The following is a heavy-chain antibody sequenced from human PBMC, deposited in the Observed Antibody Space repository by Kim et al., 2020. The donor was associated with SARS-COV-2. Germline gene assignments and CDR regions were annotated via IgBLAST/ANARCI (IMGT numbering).Heavy chain of an antibody. CDR2: IGGVEKA. CDR1: GFTFTPNA. V-gene: IGHV3-23*01. D-gene: IGHD1-26*01. CDR3: AKDIWDFSGNDY. Sequence: GGSLRLSCAASGFTFTPNAMNWVRQAPGKGLEWVSGIGGVEKAHHAASVRGRFTTSRDNSKNKLFLQMNSRRADDTAIYYCAKDIWDFSGNDYWGRGILVTVSS. J-gene: IGHJ4*02.